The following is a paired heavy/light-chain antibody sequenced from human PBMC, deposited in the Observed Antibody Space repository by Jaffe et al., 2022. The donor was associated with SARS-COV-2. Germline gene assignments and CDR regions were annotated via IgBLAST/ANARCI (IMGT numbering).Heavy chain of an antibody. D-gene: IGHD5-18*01. J-gene: IGHJ4*02. Sequence: QVQLVESGGGVVQPGRSLRLSCAASGFTFSSYSIHWVRQAPGKGLDWVAVISSDGSTKIYADSVKGRFTISRDNSKNTLYLQMNSLRGEDTAVYYCARDNTAERKDFDYWGQGTLVTVSS. CDR3: ARDNTAERKDFDY. CDR1: GFTFSSYS. V-gene: IGHV3-30-3*01. CDR2: ISSDGSTK.
Light chain of an antibody. Sequence: QSVLTQPPSVSAAPGQKVTISCSGSSSNIGNNYLSWYQQFPGTAPKLLIYDNNKRPSGIPDRFSGSKSGTSATLGITGLQTGDEADYYCGTWDSSLTGKVFGGGTKLTVL. CDR3: GTWDSSLTGKV. J-gene: IGLJ2*01. V-gene: IGLV1-51*01. CDR2: DNN. CDR1: SSNIGNNY.